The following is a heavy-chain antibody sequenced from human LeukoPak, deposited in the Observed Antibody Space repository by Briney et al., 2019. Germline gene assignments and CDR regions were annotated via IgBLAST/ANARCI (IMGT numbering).Heavy chain of an antibody. Sequence: SSETLSLTCAVCGGSFSGYYWSWIRQPPGKGLEWIGEINHSGSTNYNPSLKSRVTISVDTSKDQFSLKLSSVTAADTAVYYCARGRIQDYWGQGTLVTVSS. CDR3: ARGRIQDY. CDR2: INHSGST. D-gene: IGHD5-18*01. J-gene: IGHJ4*02. CDR1: GGSFSGYY. V-gene: IGHV4-34*01.